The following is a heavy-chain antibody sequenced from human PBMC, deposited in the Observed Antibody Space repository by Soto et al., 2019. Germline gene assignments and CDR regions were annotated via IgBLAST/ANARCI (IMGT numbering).Heavy chain of an antibody. D-gene: IGHD2-2*02. Sequence: ASVKVSCKASGGTFGSYTISWVRQSPGQGLEWMGRIIPILGIANYAQKFQGRVTITADKSTSTAYMELSSLRSEDTAVYYCAMEYCSSTSCYRDYWGQGTLVTVSS. CDR3: AMEYCSSTSCYRDY. CDR2: IIPILGIA. V-gene: IGHV1-69*02. J-gene: IGHJ4*02. CDR1: GGTFGSYT.